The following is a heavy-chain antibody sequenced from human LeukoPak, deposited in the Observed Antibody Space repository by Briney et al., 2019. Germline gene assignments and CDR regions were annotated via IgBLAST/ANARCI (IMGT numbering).Heavy chain of an antibody. CDR1: GFTFSSYE. J-gene: IGHJ6*04. CDR2: ISSSGSTI. Sequence: GGSLRLSCAASGFTFSSYEMNWVRQAPGKGLEWVSYISSSGSTIYYADSVKGRFTISRDNAKNSLYLQMNSLRAEDTSVYYCAELGITMIGGVWGKGATVTISS. D-gene: IGHD3-10*02. CDR3: AELGITMIGGV. V-gene: IGHV3-48*03.